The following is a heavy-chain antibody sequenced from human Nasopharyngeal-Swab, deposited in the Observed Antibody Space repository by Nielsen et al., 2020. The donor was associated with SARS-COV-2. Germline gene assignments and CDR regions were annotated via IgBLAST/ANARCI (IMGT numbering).Heavy chain of an antibody. D-gene: IGHD2-2*01. V-gene: IGHV3-7*01. J-gene: IGHJ6*02. CDR2: IKQHGKQK. Sequence: GESLKTSCAASGFPLSRYWMSWVRQAPGKGLEWVANIKQHGKQKYYVDSVKGRFTISSDNAKNSLYLQMNSLRAEDTAVYYCARDSRVVVPAALYYYYGMDVWGQGTTVTVSS. CDR1: GFPLSRYW. CDR3: ARDSRVVVPAALYYYYGMDV.